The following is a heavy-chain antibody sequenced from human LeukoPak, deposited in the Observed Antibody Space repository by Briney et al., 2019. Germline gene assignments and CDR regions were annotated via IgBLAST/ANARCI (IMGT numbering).Heavy chain of an antibody. D-gene: IGHD2-2*01. V-gene: IGHV1-8*01. CDR3: ARGPTIVVVPAATQNWFDP. J-gene: IGHJ5*02. CDR1: GYTFTSYD. CDR2: MNPNSGNT. Sequence: GASVTVSCKASGYTFTSYDINWVRQANGQGLEWMGWMNPNSGNTGYAQKFQGRVTMTRNTSISTNYMDLSSLRSEDTAVYYCARGPTIVVVPAATQNWFDPWGQGTLVTVSS.